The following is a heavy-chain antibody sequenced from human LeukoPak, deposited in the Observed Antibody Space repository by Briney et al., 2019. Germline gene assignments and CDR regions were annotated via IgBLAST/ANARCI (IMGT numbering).Heavy chain of an antibody. Sequence: PSETLSLTCTVSGGSISSYYWSWIRQPPGKALEWIGNIFYSGSTYYSPSLKSRVTISLDTSRNQFSLKLSSVTAADTAVYYCARENSGSLDDAFDIWGQGTMVTVSS. J-gene: IGHJ3*02. CDR2: IFYSGST. V-gene: IGHV4-59*01. CDR1: GGSISSYY. D-gene: IGHD1-26*01. CDR3: ARENSGSLDDAFDI.